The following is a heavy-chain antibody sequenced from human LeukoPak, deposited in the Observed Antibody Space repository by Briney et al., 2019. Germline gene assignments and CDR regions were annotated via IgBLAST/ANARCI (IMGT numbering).Heavy chain of an antibody. J-gene: IGHJ4*02. CDR2: ISGSGGST. CDR1: GFTFSNFA. D-gene: IGHD6-19*01. Sequence: PGGSLRLSCAASGFTFSNFAMNWVRQAPGKGLEWVSAISGSGGSTYYADSVKGRFAISRDNSKNTLYLQMNSLRAEDTAVYYCAKVGSGVWYRDFDYWGQGTLVTVSS. V-gene: IGHV3-23*01. CDR3: AKVGSGVWYRDFDY.